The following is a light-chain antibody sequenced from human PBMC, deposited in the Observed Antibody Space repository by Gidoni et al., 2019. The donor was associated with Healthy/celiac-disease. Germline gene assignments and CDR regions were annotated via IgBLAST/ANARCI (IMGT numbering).Light chain of an antibody. CDR1: QSISSK. CDR3: QQYYNWPPWT. Sequence: EIVMTQSPATLSVSPGERATLSCRASQSISSKLAWYQQKPGQAPRLLIYGASTRATGTPARFSGSGSGTEFTLTISSLQSEDFALYYCQQYYNWPPWTFGQGTRLEIK. V-gene: IGKV3D-15*01. J-gene: IGKJ5*01. CDR2: GAS.